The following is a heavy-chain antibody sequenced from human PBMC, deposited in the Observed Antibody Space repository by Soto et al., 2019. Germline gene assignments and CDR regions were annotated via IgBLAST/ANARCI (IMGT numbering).Heavy chain of an antibody. D-gene: IGHD2-15*01. J-gene: IGHJ5*02. Sequence: PSETLSLTCTFSGGSISRNSYYWSWLRQPPGKGLEWIGEINHSGSTNYNPSLKSRVTISVDTSKNQFSLKLSSVTAADTAVYYCARGSPLYIYCSGGSCRNNWFDPWGQGTLVTVSS. V-gene: IGHV4-39*07. CDR3: ARGSPLYIYCSGGSCRNNWFDP. CDR2: INHSGST. CDR1: GGSISRNSYY.